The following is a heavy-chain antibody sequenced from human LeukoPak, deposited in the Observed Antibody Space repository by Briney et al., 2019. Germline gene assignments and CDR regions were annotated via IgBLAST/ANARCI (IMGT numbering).Heavy chain of an antibody. Sequence: GGSLRLSCAASGFTFSSYAMSWVRQAPGKGLEWVSAISGSGGSTYYADSVKGRFTISRDNAKNSLYLQMNSPRAEDTAVYYCARDPGYSYGQTSRYFDYWGQGTLVTVSS. CDR1: GFTFSSYA. V-gene: IGHV3-23*01. CDR2: ISGSGGST. J-gene: IGHJ4*02. D-gene: IGHD5-18*01. CDR3: ARDPGYSYGQTSRYFDY.